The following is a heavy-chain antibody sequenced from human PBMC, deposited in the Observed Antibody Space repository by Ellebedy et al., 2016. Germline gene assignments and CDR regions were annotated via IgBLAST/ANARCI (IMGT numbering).Heavy chain of an antibody. CDR1: GFPFSSYW. CDR3: ATGGISAYEY. V-gene: IGHV3-74*01. J-gene: IGHJ4*02. Sequence: GGSLRLSXAASGFPFSSYWMHWVRQAPGKGLVWVALIKSDEITTIYADSVKGRFTISRDNAKNTLYLQMNSLRAEDTAVYYCATGGISAYEYWGQGSLVAVSS. D-gene: IGHD5-12*01. CDR2: IKSDEITT.